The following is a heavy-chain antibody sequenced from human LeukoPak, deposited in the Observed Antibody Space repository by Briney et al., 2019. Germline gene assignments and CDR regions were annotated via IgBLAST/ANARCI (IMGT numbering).Heavy chain of an antibody. J-gene: IGHJ4*02. CDR1: GGSISSYY. CDR2: IYYSGSA. D-gene: IGHD3-10*01. CDR3: ARSFGSGNYFDY. V-gene: IGHV4-59*01. Sequence: PSRTLSLTCTVAGGSISSYYWSWIRQPPGKGLEWIGYIYYSGSANYNPSLKSRVTISIDTSKNQFSLKLSSVTAADTAVYYCARSFGSGNYFDYWGQGTLVTVSS.